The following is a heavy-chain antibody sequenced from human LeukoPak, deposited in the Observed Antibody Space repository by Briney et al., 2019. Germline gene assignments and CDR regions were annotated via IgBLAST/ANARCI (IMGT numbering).Heavy chain of an antibody. V-gene: IGHV1-24*01. CDR2: FDPEDGET. J-gene: IGHJ3*02. Sequence: ASVKVSCKASGYTFTGYYMHWVRQAPGKGLEWMGGFDPEDGETIYAQKFQGRVTMTEDTSTDTAYMELSSLRSEDTAVYYCATVFGAFDIWGQGTMVTVSS. CDR3: ATVFGAFDI. D-gene: IGHD3-16*01. CDR1: GYTFTGYY.